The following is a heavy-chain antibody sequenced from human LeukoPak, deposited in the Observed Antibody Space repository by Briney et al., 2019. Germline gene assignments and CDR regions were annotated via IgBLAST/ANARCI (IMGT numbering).Heavy chain of an antibody. CDR2: MKPESGKT. CDR3: ARDKNPTVFDY. CDR1: GYSFTDYY. Sequence: ASVKVSCKASGYSFTDYYLHWVLQAPGQGLEWMGWMKPESGKTGTAQRFQGRVTLTRDASTSTAYMEVTRLTSDDTAIYYCARDKNPTVFDYWGQGTLVTVPS. V-gene: IGHV1-2*02. J-gene: IGHJ4*01.